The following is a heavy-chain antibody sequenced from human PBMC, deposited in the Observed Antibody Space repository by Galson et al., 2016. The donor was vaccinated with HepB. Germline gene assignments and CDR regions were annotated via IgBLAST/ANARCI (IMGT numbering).Heavy chain of an antibody. CDR3: TRRPAFGTP. D-gene: IGHD3-16*01. CDR2: ISDSEVT. Sequence: ETLSLTCAVHGGSFSGYYWTWIRQSPGKGLEWIGEISDSEVTNYNPSLKSRVTISIETAKRQFSLNVTSVTAAEKAAYFWTRRPAFGTPWGQGTLVTVSS. V-gene: IGHV4-34*01. CDR1: GGSFSGYY. J-gene: IGHJ5*02.